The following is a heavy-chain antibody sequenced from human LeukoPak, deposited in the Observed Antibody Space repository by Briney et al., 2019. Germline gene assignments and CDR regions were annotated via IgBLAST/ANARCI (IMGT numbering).Heavy chain of an antibody. D-gene: IGHD3-3*01. V-gene: IGHV3-7*05. CDR1: GFTFSSFW. CDR3: AKHYDFWTGYNANFDS. CDR2: IKQDGSDK. J-gene: IGHJ4*02. Sequence: GGSLRRSCAASGFTFSSFWMSWVRQAPGKGLEWEANIKQDGSDKYYVDSVKGRFTISRDNAKNSQYLQMNSLRAEDTAVYYCAKHYDFWTGYNANFDSWGQGTLDTVSS.